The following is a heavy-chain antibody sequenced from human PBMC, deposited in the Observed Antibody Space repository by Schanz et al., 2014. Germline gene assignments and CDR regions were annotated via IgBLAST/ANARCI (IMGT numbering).Heavy chain of an antibody. CDR3: AREIPAGGHFDY. D-gene: IGHD2-15*01. CDR1: GFTFSSYA. V-gene: IGHV3-30*04. Sequence: QVQLVESGGGVVQPGRSLRLSCAASGFTFSSYAMHWVRQAPGKGLEWVALISYDGNNKYYADSVKGRFTISRDNSKNQLYLRMISLTAEDTAMFYCAREIPAGGHFDYWGQGTLVSVSS. J-gene: IGHJ4*02. CDR2: ISYDGNNK.